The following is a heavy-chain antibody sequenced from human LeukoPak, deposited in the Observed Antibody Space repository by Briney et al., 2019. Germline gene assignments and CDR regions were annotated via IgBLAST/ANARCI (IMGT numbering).Heavy chain of an antibody. CDR3: AKGSLAVAGHWGAFDI. CDR1: GFTFRSFA. V-gene: IGHV3-23*01. Sequence: GGSRRLSCAASGFTFRSFATGWAPHSPGKGWEGGSALSGSGGSTYYADSVKGRFTISRDNSKNTLYLQMNSLRAEDTAVYYCAKGSLAVAGHWGAFDIWGQGTMVTVSS. J-gene: IGHJ3*02. CDR2: LSGSGGST. D-gene: IGHD6-19*01.